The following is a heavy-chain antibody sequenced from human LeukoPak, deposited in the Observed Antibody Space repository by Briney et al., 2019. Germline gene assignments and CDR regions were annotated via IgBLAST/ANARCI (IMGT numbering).Heavy chain of an antibody. CDR1: GFTFSSYA. CDR3: ARSVPDYTRFDY. Sequence: GGSLRLSCAASGFTFSSYAMSWVRQAPGKGLEWVSAISGSGGSTYYADSVKGRFTISRDNAKNSVYLQMSSLRAEDTALYYCARSVPDYTRFDYWGQGALVTVSP. V-gene: IGHV3-23*01. CDR2: ISGSGGST. J-gene: IGHJ4*02. D-gene: IGHD4-11*01.